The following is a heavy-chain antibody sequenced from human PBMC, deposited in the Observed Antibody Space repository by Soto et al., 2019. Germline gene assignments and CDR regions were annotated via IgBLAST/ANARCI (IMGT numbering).Heavy chain of an antibody. D-gene: IGHD3-16*01. CDR3: ARGVLPGSMDV. V-gene: IGHV3-13*01. CDR1: WFTFSSHD. J-gene: IGHJ6*02. Sequence: EGSLRLSCAASWFTFSSHDIHWVRQATGKGLEWVSGIDTDGESYYADSVRGRFTISRENAKNCLYLQMNSLRVGDTAVYYCARGVLPGSMDVWGQGTTVTVSS. CDR2: IDTDGES.